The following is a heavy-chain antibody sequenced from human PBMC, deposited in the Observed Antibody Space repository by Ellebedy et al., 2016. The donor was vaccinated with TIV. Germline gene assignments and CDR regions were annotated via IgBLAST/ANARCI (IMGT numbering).Heavy chain of an antibody. CDR2: ISYTGRT. Sequence: SETLSLTCTVSGDSINSGGYYWHWIRQHPGKGLEWIGYISYTGRTDYNPSLKSRLTISLDTSKTNFSLMLTSVTAADTAVYYCARDASYYGIDAFDIWGQGTTVIVSS. CDR1: GDSINSGGYY. CDR3: ARDASYYGIDAFDI. D-gene: IGHD4-11*01. J-gene: IGHJ3*02. V-gene: IGHV4-31*03.